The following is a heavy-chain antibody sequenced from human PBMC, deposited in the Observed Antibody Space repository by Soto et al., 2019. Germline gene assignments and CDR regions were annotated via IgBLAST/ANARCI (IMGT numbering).Heavy chain of an antibody. CDR2: ISGSGGGT. CDR3: ASSSSHRGYDY. V-gene: IGHV3-23*01. CDR1: GFTFSSYA. D-gene: IGHD3-10*01. J-gene: IGHJ4*02. Sequence: EVQLLESGGGLVQPGGSLRLSCAASGFTFSSYAMSWVRQAPGKGLEWVSGISGSGGGTYYADSVKGRLTISRDNSKNTLLRQMNSVRAEDTAVCYWASSSSHRGYDYWGQGTLVTVSS.